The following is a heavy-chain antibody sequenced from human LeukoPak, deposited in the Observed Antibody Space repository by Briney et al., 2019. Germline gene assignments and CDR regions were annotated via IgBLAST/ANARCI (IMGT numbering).Heavy chain of an antibody. CDR3: ARGRSYGFDFDS. CDR2: KYYSGST. CDR1: GVSINSCCYY. Sequence: WETLSLTCDVSGVSINSCCYYWTWIRQPPGKGLEWIGYKYYSGSTRYNSSLRSRLTISLDSSKNQFSLRLTSVTAADTAVYYCARGRSYGFDFDSWGRGTLVIVSS. D-gene: IGHD5-18*01. V-gene: IGHV4-61*01. J-gene: IGHJ4*02.